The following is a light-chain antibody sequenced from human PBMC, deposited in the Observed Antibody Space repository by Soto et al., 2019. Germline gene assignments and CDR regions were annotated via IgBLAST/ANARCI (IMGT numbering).Light chain of an antibody. CDR2: PAS. J-gene: IGKJ3*01. Sequence: DIQMTQSPTSLSASVGDRVTITCRASQDIRNFVALYQQKPGKAPKLLLYPASTLQSGVPSRFSGSGSGTDFTLTINSLQPEDVATYSCQKYSSVPVFGPGTKVEIK. CDR3: QKYSSVPV. CDR1: QDIRNF. V-gene: IGKV1-27*01.